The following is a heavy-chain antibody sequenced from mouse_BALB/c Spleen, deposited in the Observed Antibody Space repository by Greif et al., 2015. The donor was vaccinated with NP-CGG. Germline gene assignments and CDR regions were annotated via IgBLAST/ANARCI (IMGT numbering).Heavy chain of an antibody. J-gene: IGHJ3*01. V-gene: IGHV5-9-4*01. D-gene: IGHD2-2*01. CDR3: ARGGGYDGFAY. CDR2: ISSGGSYT. Sequence: EVQLVESGGGLVKPGGSLKLSCAASGFTFSSYAMSWVRQSPEKRLEWVAEISSGGSYTYYPDTVTGRFTISRDNAKNTLYLEMSSLRSEDTAMYYCARGGGYDGFAYWGQGTLVTVSA. CDR1: GFTFSSYA.